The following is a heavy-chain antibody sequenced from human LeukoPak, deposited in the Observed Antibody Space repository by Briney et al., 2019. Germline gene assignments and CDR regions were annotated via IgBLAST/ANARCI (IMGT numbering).Heavy chain of an antibody. D-gene: IGHD3-16*01. CDR3: ARGKFDFDY. Sequence: GGSLRLSCAASGFIFSSHAMNWVRQAPGKGLEWVANINQDGSEKYYVDSVKGRFTVSRDNAKNSLYLQMNSLRVEDTAVYYCARGKFDFDYWGQGTLVTVSS. J-gene: IGHJ4*02. CDR2: INQDGSEK. CDR1: GFIFSSHA. V-gene: IGHV3-7*01.